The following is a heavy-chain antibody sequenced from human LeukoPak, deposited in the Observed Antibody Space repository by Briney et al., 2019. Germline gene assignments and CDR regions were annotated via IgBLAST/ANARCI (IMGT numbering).Heavy chain of an antibody. CDR1: GFTFSSYS. J-gene: IGHJ5*02. Sequence: GGSLRLSCAASGFTFSSYSMNWVRQAPGKGLEWVSSISSSSSYIYYADSVKGRFTISRDNAKNSLYLQMNSLRAEDTAVYYCASDRASYDFWRAPKTRNWFDPWGQGTLVTVSS. D-gene: IGHD3-3*01. V-gene: IGHV3-21*01. CDR2: ISSSSSYI. CDR3: ASDRASYDFWRAPKTRNWFDP.